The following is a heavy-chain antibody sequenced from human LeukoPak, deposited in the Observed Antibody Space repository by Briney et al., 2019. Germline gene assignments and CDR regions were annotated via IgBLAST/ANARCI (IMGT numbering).Heavy chain of an antibody. CDR3: ATGVYCSGGSCYLGNWFDP. CDR1: GGSISSYY. D-gene: IGHD2-15*01. V-gene: IGHV4-59*12. Sequence: PSETLSLTCTVSGGSISSYYWSWIRQPPGKGLEWIGYIYYSGSTNYNPSLKSRVTISVDTSKNQFSLKLRSVTAADTAVYYCATGVYCSGGSCYLGNWFDPWGQGTLVTVSS. CDR2: IYYSGST. J-gene: IGHJ5*02.